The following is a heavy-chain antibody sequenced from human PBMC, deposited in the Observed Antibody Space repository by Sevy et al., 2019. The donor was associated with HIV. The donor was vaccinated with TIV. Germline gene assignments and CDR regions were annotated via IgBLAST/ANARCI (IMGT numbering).Heavy chain of an antibody. J-gene: IGHJ4*02. D-gene: IGHD6-19*01. V-gene: IGHV3-73*01. Sequence: GGSLRLSCAASGFTFSGSTMHWVRQVSGKGLEWVGRIRSKANTYATAYAASVKGRFSISRDDSKNTAYLQMNSLKTEDTAEYYCSRQVVAVAGDYFDYWGQGTLVTVSS. CDR2: IRSKANTYAT. CDR3: SRQVVAVAGDYFDY. CDR1: GFTFSGST.